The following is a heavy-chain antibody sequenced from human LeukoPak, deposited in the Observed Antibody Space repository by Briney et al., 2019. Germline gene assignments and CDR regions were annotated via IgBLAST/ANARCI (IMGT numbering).Heavy chain of an antibody. CDR3: ARGIVATIQDY. J-gene: IGHJ4*02. CDR1: GFTFSSYA. Sequence: GGSLRLSCSASGFTFSSYAMHWVRQAPGQGLQYVSAISSNGGSTYYADSVKGRFTISRDNSKNTLYLQMNSLRADDTAVYYCARGIVATIQDYWGQGTLVTVSS. V-gene: IGHV3-64*04. D-gene: IGHD5-12*01. CDR2: ISSNGGST.